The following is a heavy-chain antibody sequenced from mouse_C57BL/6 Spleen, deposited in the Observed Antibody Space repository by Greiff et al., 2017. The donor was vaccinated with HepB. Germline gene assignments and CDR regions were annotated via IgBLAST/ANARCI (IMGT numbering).Heavy chain of an antibody. CDR3: ASQRGTTRNYAMDY. V-gene: IGHV7-3*01. Sequence: EVQRVESGGGLVQPGGSLSLSCAASGFTFTDYYMSWVRQPPGKALEWLGFIRNKANGYTTEYSASVKGRLTISRDNSQSILYLQMNALRAEDSATYYCASQRGTTRNYAMDYWGQGTSVTVSS. CDR1: GFTFTDYY. J-gene: IGHJ4*01. D-gene: IGHD1-1*01. CDR2: IRNKANGYTT.